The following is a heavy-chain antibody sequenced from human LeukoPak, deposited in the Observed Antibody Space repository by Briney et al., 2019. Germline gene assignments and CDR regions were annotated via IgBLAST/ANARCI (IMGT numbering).Heavy chain of an antibody. Sequence: PSETLSLTCTVSGGSITSYYWSWIRQPPGKGLGWIGYIYTSGSTNYNPSLKSRVTISVDTSKNQFSLKPSSVTAADTAVYYCARHTPGTYSFDYWGQGTLVTVSS. CDR2: IYTSGST. J-gene: IGHJ4*02. CDR1: GGSITSYY. CDR3: ARHTPGTYSFDY. D-gene: IGHD1-26*01. V-gene: IGHV4-4*09.